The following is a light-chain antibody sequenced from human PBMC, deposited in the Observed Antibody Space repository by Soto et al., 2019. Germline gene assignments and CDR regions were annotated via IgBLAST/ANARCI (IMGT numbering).Light chain of an antibody. CDR3: QQDGCCSPYT. CDR1: QSVSSSY. J-gene: IGKJ3*01. Sequence: EIVLTQSPGPLSLLPPEIATLSCRASQSVSSSYSTWHQQKPGQSPRLLIYGASGMATGIPDRFSGSGSGTDFTLTITRLETDAFAEYDCQQDGCCSPYTFGPRTIVYSK. V-gene: IGKV3-20*01. CDR2: GAS.